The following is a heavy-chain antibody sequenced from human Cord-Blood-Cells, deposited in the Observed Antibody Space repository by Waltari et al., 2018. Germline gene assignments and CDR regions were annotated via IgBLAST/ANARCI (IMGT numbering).Heavy chain of an antibody. CDR1: GGSFSGYY. J-gene: IGHJ4*02. CDR3: ARGPRSRDGYNYVDY. CDR2: INHSGST. V-gene: IGHV4-34*01. D-gene: IGHD5-12*01. Sequence: QVQLQQWGAGLLKPSATLSLTCAVYGGSFSGYYWSWLRQPPGKGLEWIGEINHSGSTNYNPSLKSRVTISVDTSKNQFSLKLSSVTAADTAVYYCARGPRSRDGYNYVDYWGQGTLVTVSS.